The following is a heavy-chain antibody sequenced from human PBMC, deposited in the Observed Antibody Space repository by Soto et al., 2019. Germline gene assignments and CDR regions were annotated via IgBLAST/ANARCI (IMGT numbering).Heavy chain of an antibody. Sequence: QVQLVQSGAEMKKPGSSVKVSCQSSGGTFNTYAMNWVRQAPGQGPEWMGDISPMFGAANYAPKFQGRVTITADEFKGTSYMQLSSLTSDDTALYVCAREVQVHTPAFVYWGQGTLVTVSS. CDR1: GGTFNTYA. J-gene: IGHJ4*02. CDR3: AREVQVHTPAFVY. D-gene: IGHD3-10*01. CDR2: ISPMFGAA. V-gene: IGHV1-69*19.